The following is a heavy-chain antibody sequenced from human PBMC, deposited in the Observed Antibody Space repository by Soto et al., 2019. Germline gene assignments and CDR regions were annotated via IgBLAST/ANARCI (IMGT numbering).Heavy chain of an antibody. D-gene: IGHD1-26*01. Sequence: QVQLQESGPGLVKPSQTLSLTCTVSGGSISSGDYYWSWIRQPPGKGLEWIGYIYYSGSTYYNPSLKRRVTISVDTCKDQFSLKLSSVTAAETAVYYCASSVGADGFDYWGKGTLVTVSS. CDR2: IYYSGST. J-gene: IGHJ4*02. V-gene: IGHV4-30-4*01. CDR1: GGSISSGDYY. CDR3: ASSVGADGFDY.